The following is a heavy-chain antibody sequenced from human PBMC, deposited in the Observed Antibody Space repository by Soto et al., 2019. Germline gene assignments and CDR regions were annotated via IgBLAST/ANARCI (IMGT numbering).Heavy chain of an antibody. Sequence: GGSLRLSCAASAFTFSSYNMNWVRQAPGKWLEWLSYISSRSSTIYYADSVKGRFTISRDNAKNSLYLQMNNLRDEDTAVYYCARQGWDYDYYYALDVWGQGXTVTVYS. CDR2: ISSRSSTI. CDR1: AFTFSSYN. J-gene: IGHJ6*02. V-gene: IGHV3-48*02. CDR3: ARQGWDYDYYYALDV. D-gene: IGHD3-16*01.